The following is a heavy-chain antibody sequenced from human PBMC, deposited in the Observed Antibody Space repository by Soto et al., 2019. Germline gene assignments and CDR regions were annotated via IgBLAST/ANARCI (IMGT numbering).Heavy chain of an antibody. Sequence: SETLSLTCAVYSGSFSGYYWSWIRQPPGKGLEWIGEINHSGSTNYNPSLKSRVTISVDTSKNQFSLKLSSVTAADTAVYYCAGRWRGAARSYYYGMDVWGQGTTVTVSS. CDR1: SGSFSGYY. V-gene: IGHV4-34*01. D-gene: IGHD6-6*01. J-gene: IGHJ6*02. CDR2: INHSGST. CDR3: AGRWRGAARSYYYGMDV.